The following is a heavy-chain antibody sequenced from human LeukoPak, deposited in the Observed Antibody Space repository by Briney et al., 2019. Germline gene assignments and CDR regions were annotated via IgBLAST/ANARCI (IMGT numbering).Heavy chain of an antibody. CDR3: ARSQVAATHYYYYGMDV. V-gene: IGHV1-69*13. CDR1: VGTFSSYA. J-gene: IGHJ6*04. Sequence: SVTVSLKSSVGTFSSYAISWVRQAPGQGLEWMGVIFPIFGTANYAQKFQGRVTSTADESTSTAYMELSSLRSEDTAVYYCARSQVAATHYYYYGMDVWGKGTTVTVSS. D-gene: IGHD2-15*01. CDR2: IFPIFGTA.